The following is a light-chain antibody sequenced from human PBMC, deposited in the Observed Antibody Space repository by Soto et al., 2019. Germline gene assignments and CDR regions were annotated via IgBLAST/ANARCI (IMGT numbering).Light chain of an antibody. CDR3: QQYGSSPGT. V-gene: IGKV3-20*01. J-gene: IGKJ2*02. Sequence: EIVLTQSPGTLSLSPGERATLSCRASQSVSSNFLAWYQQKPGQAPQLLISDASSRATGIPDRFSGSGSGTDFTLTISRLEPEDFALYSCQQYGSSPGTFGQGTKLEIK. CDR1: QSVSSNF. CDR2: DAS.